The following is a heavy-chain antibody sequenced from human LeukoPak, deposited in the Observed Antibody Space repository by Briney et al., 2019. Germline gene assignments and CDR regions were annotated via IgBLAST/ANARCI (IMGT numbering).Heavy chain of an antibody. Sequence: ASVKVSCKVSGYTLTELSMHWVRQPPGKGLEWMGGFDPEDGETIYAQKFQGRVTMTEDTSTDTAYMELSSLRSEDTAVYYCATTVTIYYYYYGMDVWGRGTTVTVSS. CDR1: GYTLTELS. CDR2: FDPEDGET. V-gene: IGHV1-24*01. D-gene: IGHD4-17*01. J-gene: IGHJ6*02. CDR3: ATTVTIYYYYYGMDV.